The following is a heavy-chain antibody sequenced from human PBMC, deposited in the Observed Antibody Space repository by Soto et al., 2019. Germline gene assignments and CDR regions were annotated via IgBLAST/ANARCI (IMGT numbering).Heavy chain of an antibody. CDR3: ARWEERGYSGYDRDY. Sequence: SETLSLTCTVSGGSISSGDYYWSWIRQPPGKGLEWIGYIYYSGSTYYNPSLKSRVTISVDTSKNQFSLKLSSVTAADTAVYYCARWEERGYSGYDRDYWGQGTVVTVSS. CDR1: GGSISSGDYY. V-gene: IGHV4-30-4*01. D-gene: IGHD5-12*01. J-gene: IGHJ4*02. CDR2: IYYSGST.